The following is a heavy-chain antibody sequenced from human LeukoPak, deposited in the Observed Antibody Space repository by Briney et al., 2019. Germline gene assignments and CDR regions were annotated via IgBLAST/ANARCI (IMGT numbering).Heavy chain of an antibody. J-gene: IGHJ6*03. CDR2: IYYSGST. CDR1: GGSSGSNS. Sequence: SETRSSTCPASGGSSGSNSWSWIRNSPGKGLDWFGYIYYSGSTNYNPSLKSRVTISVDTSKNQFSLKLSSVTAADTAVYYCARGGYGRYYYYMDVWGKGTTVTVSS. CDR3: ARGGYGRYYYYMDV. D-gene: IGHD3-16*01. V-gene: IGHV4-59*01.